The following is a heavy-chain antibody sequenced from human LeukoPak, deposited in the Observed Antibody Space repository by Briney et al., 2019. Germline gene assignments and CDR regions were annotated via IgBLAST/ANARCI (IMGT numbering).Heavy chain of an antibody. V-gene: IGHV3-30*02. Sequence: PGGSLRLSCAASGFTFSSYGMHWVRQAPGKGLEWVSFIRYDGSNKYYGDSAKGRFTISRDNAKNSLYLQMNSLRAEDTAVYYCARDGGGWGGIAVAGSNFDYWGQGTLVTVSS. CDR3: ARDGGGWGGIAVAGSNFDY. CDR2: IRYDGSNK. J-gene: IGHJ4*02. CDR1: GFTFSSYG. D-gene: IGHD6-19*01.